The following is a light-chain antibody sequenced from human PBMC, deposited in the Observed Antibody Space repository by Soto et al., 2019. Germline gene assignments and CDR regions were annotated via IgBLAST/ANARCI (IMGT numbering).Light chain of an antibody. CDR2: EVT. V-gene: IGLV2-14*01. CDR3: SSYTNTNTWV. J-gene: IGLJ3*02. Sequence: QSALTPPASVSESPGQSITISCTGTSSDVGGYNFVSWYQQNPGDARKLLIYEVTNRPSGVSNRFSGSKSGNTASLTISGLQAEDEADYYCSSYTNTNTWVVGGGTKLTVL. CDR1: SSDVGGYNF.